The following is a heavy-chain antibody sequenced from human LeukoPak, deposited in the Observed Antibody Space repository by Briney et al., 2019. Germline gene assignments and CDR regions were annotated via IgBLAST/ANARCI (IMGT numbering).Heavy chain of an antibody. CDR2: ISYDGSNK. D-gene: IGHD3-22*01. CDR3: ARAVRVVWAPFDY. V-gene: IGHV3-30-3*01. CDR1: GFTFSSYA. Sequence: GGSLRLSCAASGFTFSSYAMHWVRQAPGKGLEWVAVISYDGSNKYYADSVKGRFTISRDNSKNTLYLQMNSLRAEDTAVYYCARAVRVVWAPFDYWGRGTLVTVSS. J-gene: IGHJ4*02.